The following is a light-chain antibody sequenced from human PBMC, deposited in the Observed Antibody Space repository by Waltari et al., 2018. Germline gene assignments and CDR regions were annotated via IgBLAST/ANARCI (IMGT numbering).Light chain of an antibody. Sequence: VVMTQSPLSLPVTLGTPASISCRSSQSPVHGDGKTYLNWFHQRPGQSPRRLIYKVSNRDSGVPDRFSGSGSGTNFTLKISRVEAEDVGVDYCMQGAHRPPTFGGGTKVESK. CDR2: KVS. CDR1: QSPVHGDGKTY. CDR3: MQGAHRPPT. V-gene: IGKV2-30*02. J-gene: IGKJ4*01.